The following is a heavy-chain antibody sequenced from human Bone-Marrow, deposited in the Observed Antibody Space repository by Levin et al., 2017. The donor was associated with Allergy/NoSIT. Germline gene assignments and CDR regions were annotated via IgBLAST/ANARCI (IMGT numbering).Heavy chain of an antibody. V-gene: IGHV3-53*01. CDR2: IYSGGST. D-gene: IGHD6-13*01. CDR3: AREIRYSGLNSMKSSSSHDAFDI. Sequence: GGSLRLSCAASGFTVSSNYMSWVRQAPGKGLEWVSVIYSGGSTYYADSVKGRFTISRDNSKNTLYLQMNSLRAEDTAVYYCAREIRYSGLNSMKSSSSHDAFDIWGQGTMVTVSS. J-gene: IGHJ3*02. CDR1: GFTVSSNY.